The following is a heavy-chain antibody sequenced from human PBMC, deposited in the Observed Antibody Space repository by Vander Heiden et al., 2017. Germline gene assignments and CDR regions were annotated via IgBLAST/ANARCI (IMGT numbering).Heavy chain of an antibody. Sequence: EVQLLESGGGLVQPGGSLRLSCAASGFTFSSYAMSWVRQAPGKGLEWVSAISGSGGSTYYADSVKGRFTISRDNSKNTLYLQMNSLRAEDTAVYYCASSGIAAAVGATRGVYWCQGTLVTVSS. V-gene: IGHV3-23*01. CDR1: GFTFSSYA. J-gene: IGHJ4*02. CDR3: ASSGIAAAVGATRGVY. D-gene: IGHD6-13*01. CDR2: ISGSGGST.